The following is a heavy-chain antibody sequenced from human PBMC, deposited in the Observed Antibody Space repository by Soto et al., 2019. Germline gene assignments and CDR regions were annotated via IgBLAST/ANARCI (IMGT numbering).Heavy chain of an antibody. J-gene: IGHJ5*02. V-gene: IGHV3-33*01. CDR1: GFTFSSYG. D-gene: IGHD3-10*01. Sequence: QVQLVESGGGVVQPGRSLRLSCAASGFTFSSYGMHWVRQAPGKGLEWVAVIWYDGSNKYYADSVKGRFTISRDNSKNTLYLQMNSLRAEDTAVYYCARDDYGSGSYGSWFDPWGQGTLVTVSS. CDR2: IWYDGSNK. CDR3: ARDDYGSGSYGSWFDP.